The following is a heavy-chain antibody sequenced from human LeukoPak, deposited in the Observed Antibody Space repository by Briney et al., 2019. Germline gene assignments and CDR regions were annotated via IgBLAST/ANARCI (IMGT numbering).Heavy chain of an antibody. CDR1: GGSFSGYY. J-gene: IGHJ4*02. CDR3: AGRRIGVIGSLAY. CDR2: INHSGST. D-gene: IGHD3-16*02. V-gene: IGHV4-34*01. Sequence: SETLSLTCAVYGGSFSGYYWSWIRQPPGKGLEWIGEINHSGSTNYNPSLKSRVTISVDTSKNQFSLKLSSVTAADTAVYYCAGRRIGVIGSLAYWGQGTLVTVSS.